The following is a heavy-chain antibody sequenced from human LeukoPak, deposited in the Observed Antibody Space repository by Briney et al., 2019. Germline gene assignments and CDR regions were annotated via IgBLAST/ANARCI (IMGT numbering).Heavy chain of an antibody. V-gene: IGHV1-46*01. CDR3: ARDHSGYPFDY. CDR2: INPSGGST. D-gene: IGHD3-22*01. Sequence: ASVKVSCKASGYTFTSYYMHWVRQAPGQGLEWMGIINPSGGSTSYAQKFQGRVTMTRDMSTSTVYMELSSLRPEDTAVYYCARDHSGYPFDYWGQGTVVTVSS. J-gene: IGHJ4*02. CDR1: GYTFTSYY.